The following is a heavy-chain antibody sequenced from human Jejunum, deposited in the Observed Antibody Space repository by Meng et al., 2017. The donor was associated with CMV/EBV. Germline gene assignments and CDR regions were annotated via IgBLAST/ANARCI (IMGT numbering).Heavy chain of an antibody. J-gene: IGHJ5*02. D-gene: IGHD2-2*01. CDR2: IYNSGDT. CDR1: GGTLNTYY. V-gene: IGHV4-59*01. CDR3: VRHGDCSSGSCYYHWLDP. Sequence: QGQLQEAGPGLVKPSETLSLTCSFSGGTLNTYYWSWIRQPPGKGLEWIGYIYNSGDTYYNPSLKSRVTISTDTSKNQFSLKLNSVTAADTAVYYCVRHGDCSSGSCYYHWLDPWGQGSLVTVSS.